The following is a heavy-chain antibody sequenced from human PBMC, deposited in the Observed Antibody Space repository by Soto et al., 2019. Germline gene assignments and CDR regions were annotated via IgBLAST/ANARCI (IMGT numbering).Heavy chain of an antibody. CDR2: ISSRSSYI. V-gene: IGHV3-21*01. Sequence: GGSLRLSCAASGFTFSDYSMTWVRQAPGKGLEWVSSISSRSSYIYYADSVKGRFTISRDNANNSLYLQMNSLRAEDTAVYYCARVGVRSSSWEADYWGQGTLVTVSS. J-gene: IGHJ4*02. CDR1: GFTFSDYS. CDR3: ARVGVRSSSWEADY. D-gene: IGHD6-13*01.